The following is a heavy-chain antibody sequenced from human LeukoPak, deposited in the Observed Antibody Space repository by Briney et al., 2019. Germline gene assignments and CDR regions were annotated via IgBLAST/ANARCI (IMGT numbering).Heavy chain of an antibody. J-gene: IGHJ4*02. V-gene: IGHV1-69*13. D-gene: IGHD2-15*01. CDR1: GGTFSSYA. Sequence: SVKVSCKASGGTFSSYAISWVRQAPGQGLEWMGGIIPIFGTANYAQKFQGRVTITADESTSTAYMELSSLRSEDTAVYYCARAGWPHTFQDNFDYWGQGTLVTVSS. CDR2: IIPIFGTA. CDR3: ARAGWPHTFQDNFDY.